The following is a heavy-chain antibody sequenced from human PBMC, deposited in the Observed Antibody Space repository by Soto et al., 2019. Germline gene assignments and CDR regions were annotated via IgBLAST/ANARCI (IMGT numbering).Heavy chain of an antibody. CDR1: GYSFTSHA. Sequence: QVQLVQSGAEVKKPGASVKVSCKASGYSFTSHAMHWVRQAPGQRLEWMGWINAGNGNTKYSQKFQGRVTITRDTSVSTAYMELSSLRSEDTAVYYCLGYCSGGSCYSRGYWGQGTLVTVSS. J-gene: IGHJ4*02. D-gene: IGHD2-15*01. CDR2: INAGNGNT. CDR3: LGYCSGGSCYSRGY. V-gene: IGHV1-3*01.